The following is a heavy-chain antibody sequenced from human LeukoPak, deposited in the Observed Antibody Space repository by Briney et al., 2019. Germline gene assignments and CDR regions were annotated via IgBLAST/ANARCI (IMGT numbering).Heavy chain of an antibody. V-gene: IGHV3-66*01. CDR1: GFTVSSNY. CDR2: IYSGGST. D-gene: IGHD3-22*01. CDR3: AREIVVVDPGVNYYYGMDV. J-gene: IGHJ6*02. Sequence: PGGSLRLSCAASGFTVSSNYMSWVRQAPGKGLEWVSVIYSGGSTYYADSVKGRFTISRDNSKNTLYLQMNSLRAEDTAVYYCAREIVVVDPGVNYYYGMDVWGQGTTVTVSS.